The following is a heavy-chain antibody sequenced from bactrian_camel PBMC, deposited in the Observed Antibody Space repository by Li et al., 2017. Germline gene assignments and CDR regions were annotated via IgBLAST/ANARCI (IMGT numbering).Heavy chain of an antibody. V-gene: IGHV3S55*01. J-gene: IGHJ4*01. Sequence: QLVESGGGSVQAGGSLRVSCVASPFAYESYCMGWFRQGPGDEREGVAAIDADGSPAYADSVKGRFSISEDKAKNTLLLQMNSLSPDDTATYYCAATWACYGGAQALQSSGYNYWGQGTQVTVS. D-gene: IGHD3*01. CDR2: IDADGSP. CDR3: AATWACYGGAQALQSSGYNY. CDR1: PFAYESYC.